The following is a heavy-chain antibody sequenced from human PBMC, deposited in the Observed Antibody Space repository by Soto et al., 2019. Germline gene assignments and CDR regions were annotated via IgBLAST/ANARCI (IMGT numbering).Heavy chain of an antibody. CDR3: ARDKINGFFDY. V-gene: IGHV4-34*01. J-gene: IGHJ4*02. Sequence: XXTLSLTCAVYGGSFTGYYWTWIRQPPGTGLEWVGXINHSXSTNHNTSLKXXVTISADXXKNQFSLKMTSVTAADPAVYYCARDKINGFFDYWGQGTLVTVPS. CDR2: INHSXST. CDR1: GGSFTGYY. D-gene: IGHD2-8*01.